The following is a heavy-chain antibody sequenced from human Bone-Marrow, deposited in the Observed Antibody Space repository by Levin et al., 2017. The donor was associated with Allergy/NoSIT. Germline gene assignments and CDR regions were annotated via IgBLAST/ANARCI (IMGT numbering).Heavy chain of an antibody. CDR1: GYIFVGQY. CDR2: INPSGADT. V-gene: IGHV1-2*02. J-gene: IGHJ4*02. Sequence: ASVKVSCKASGYIFVGQYMHWVRQAPGQGLEWMGWINPSGADTNYGPTFQGRVTMTRDTSISTVSMELSSLTRDDTAVYYCARGAISGFYFDVWGQGTLVTVPS. CDR3: ARGAISGFYFDV. D-gene: IGHD4/OR15-4a*01.